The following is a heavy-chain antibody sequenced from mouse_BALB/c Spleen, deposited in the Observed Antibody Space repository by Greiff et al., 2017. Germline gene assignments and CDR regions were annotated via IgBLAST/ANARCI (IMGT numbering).Heavy chain of an antibody. V-gene: IGHV3-2*02. D-gene: IGHD2-4*01. CDR3: ARVYDYDPYFDY. CDR2: ISYSGST. J-gene: IGHJ2*01. CDR1: GYSITSDYA. Sequence: EVKLQESGPGLVKPSQSLSLTCTVTGYSITSDYAWNWIRQFPGNKLEWMGYISYSGSTSYNPSLKSRISITRDTSKNQFFLQLNSVTTEDTATYYCARVYDYDPYFDYWGQGTTLTVSS.